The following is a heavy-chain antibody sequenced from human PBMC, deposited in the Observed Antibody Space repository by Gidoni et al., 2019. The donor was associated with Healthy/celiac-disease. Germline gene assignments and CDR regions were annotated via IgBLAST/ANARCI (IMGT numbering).Heavy chain of an antibody. Sequence: QGQLVESGGGVVQPGRSLRLSCAASAFTFGSYSMHWVRQGPGKGLELVAVISYDGSNKYYAGSMKGRFTIASDNSKNTLYLQMNSLGAEDTAVYYCARGYGSGSPGDPYDAFDIWGQGTMVTVAS. CDR3: ARGYGSGSPGDPYDAFDI. D-gene: IGHD3-10*01. CDR2: ISYDGSNK. V-gene: IGHV3-30*04. J-gene: IGHJ3*02. CDR1: AFTFGSYS.